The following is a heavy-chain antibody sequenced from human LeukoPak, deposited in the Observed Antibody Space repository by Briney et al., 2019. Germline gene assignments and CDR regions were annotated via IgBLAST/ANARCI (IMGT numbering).Heavy chain of an antibody. CDR3: ARARSCGGDCYSDDY. Sequence: ASVKVSCKASGGTFSNYTISWMRQATGQGLEWMGRIIPILGIANYAQKFQGRVTITADKSTSTAYMELSSLRSEDTAVYYCARARSCGGDCYSDDYWGQGTLVTVSS. CDR2: IIPILGIA. CDR1: GGTFSNYT. J-gene: IGHJ4*02. D-gene: IGHD2-21*02. V-gene: IGHV1-69*02.